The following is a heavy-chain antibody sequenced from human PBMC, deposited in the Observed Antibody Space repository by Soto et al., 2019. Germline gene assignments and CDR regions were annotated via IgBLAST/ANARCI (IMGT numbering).Heavy chain of an antibody. D-gene: IGHD3-10*01. J-gene: IGHJ6*02. CDR1: GFTFSSYA. V-gene: IGHV3-23*01. CDR3: ARDRRVRGVISYYYYGMDV. CDR2: ISGSGGST. Sequence: EVQLLESGGGLVQPGGSLRLSCAASGFTFSSYAMSWVRQAPGKGLEWVSAISGSGGSTYYADSVKGRFTISRDNSKNTLYLQMNSLRAEDTAVYYCARDRRVRGVISYYYYGMDVWGQGTTVTVSS.